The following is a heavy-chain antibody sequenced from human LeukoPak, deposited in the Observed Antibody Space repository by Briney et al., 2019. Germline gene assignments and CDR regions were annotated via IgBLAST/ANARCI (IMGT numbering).Heavy chain of an antibody. V-gene: IGHV5-51*01. D-gene: IGHD6-19*01. CDR1: GYSFTNYW. CDR3: ARRIGVGSYDY. CDR2: IYPGDSDT. Sequence: GESLKISCKGSGYSFTNYWIGWVRQMPGKGLEWMGIIYPGDSDTRNSPSFQGQVTISADKSINTAYLQWSSLKASDTAIYYCARRIGVGSYDYWSQGTLVTVSS. J-gene: IGHJ4*02.